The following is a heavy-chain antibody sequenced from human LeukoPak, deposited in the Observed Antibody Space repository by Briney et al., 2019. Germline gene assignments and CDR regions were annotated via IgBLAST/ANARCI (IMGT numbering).Heavy chain of an antibody. J-gene: IGHJ5*02. D-gene: IGHD6-13*01. V-gene: IGHV1-69*05. CDR1: GGTFSSYA. CDR3: ASSLSNSSSWYNWFDP. Sequence: GSSVKVSCKASGGTFSSYAISWVRQAPGQGLEWMGGIIPIFGTANYAQKFQGRVTITTDESTSTAYMELSSLRSEGTAVYYCASSLSNSSSWYNWFDPWGQGTLVTVSS. CDR2: IIPIFGTA.